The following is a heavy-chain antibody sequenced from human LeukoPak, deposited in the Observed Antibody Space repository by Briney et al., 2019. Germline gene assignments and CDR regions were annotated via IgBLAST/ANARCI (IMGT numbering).Heavy chain of an antibody. D-gene: IGHD5-12*01. CDR2: IKQDGSEK. Sequence: PGGSLRLSCAASGFAFSSYWMNWVRQAPGKGLEWVANIKQDGSEKYYVDSVKGRFTISRDNAKNSLYLQMNSLRAEDTAVYYCARAPYSGYDSYFDYWGQGTLVTVSS. CDR3: ARAPYSGYDSYFDY. J-gene: IGHJ4*02. V-gene: IGHV3-7*04. CDR1: GFAFSSYW.